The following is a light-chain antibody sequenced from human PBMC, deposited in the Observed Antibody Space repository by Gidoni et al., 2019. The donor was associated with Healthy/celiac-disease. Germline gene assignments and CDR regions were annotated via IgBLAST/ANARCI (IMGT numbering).Light chain of an antibody. J-gene: IGKJ4*01. V-gene: IGKV1-39*01. CDR2: AAS. Sequence: DIQMTQSPSSLAASVGDRVTITCRASQSISSYLNWYQQQPEKAPKLLIYAASSLQSGVPSRFSGSGAGTDFTLTISRLQPEDFATYYCQQSYSTPLTFGGGTKVEIK. CDR1: QSISSY. CDR3: QQSYSTPLT.